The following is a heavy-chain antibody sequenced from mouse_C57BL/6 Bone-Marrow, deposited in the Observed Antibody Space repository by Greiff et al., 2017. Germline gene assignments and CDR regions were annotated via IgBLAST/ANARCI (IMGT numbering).Heavy chain of an antibody. CDR1: GFNIKDDY. CDR2: IDPENGDT. V-gene: IGHV14-4*01. D-gene: IGHD1-1*01. J-gene: IGHJ2*01. CDR3: AGLYYGSYYFDY. Sequence: EVQLQQSGAELVRPGASVKLSCTASGFNIKDDYMHWVKQRPEQGLEWIGWIDPENGDTEYASKFQGKATITADTSSNTAYLQLSSLTTEDSAIYYCAGLYYGSYYFDYWGQGTTLTVSS.